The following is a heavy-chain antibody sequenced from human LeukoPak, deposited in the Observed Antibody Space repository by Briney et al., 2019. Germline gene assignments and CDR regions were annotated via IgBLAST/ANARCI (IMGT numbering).Heavy chain of an antibody. V-gene: IGHV3-66*01. CDR1: GFTFSNYA. Sequence: GGSLRLSCAASGFTFSNYAVMWVRQAPGQGLEWVSAITSGGSTYYADSVKGRFTISRDNSKNTLYLQMNSLRAEDTAVYYCARDPGADGYNDYYYYYGMDVWGQGTTVTVSS. J-gene: IGHJ6*02. CDR3: ARDPGADGYNDYYYYYGMDV. D-gene: IGHD5-24*01. CDR2: ITSGGST.